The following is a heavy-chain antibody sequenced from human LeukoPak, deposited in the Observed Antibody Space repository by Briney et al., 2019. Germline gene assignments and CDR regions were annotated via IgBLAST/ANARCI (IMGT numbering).Heavy chain of an antibody. D-gene: IGHD3-10*01. CDR3: ASTPRGSGSYYNVFWFDP. CDR2: INPNSGGT. J-gene: IGHJ5*02. CDR1: GYTFTGYY. V-gene: IGHV1-2*02. Sequence: ASVKVSCKASGYTFTGYYMHWVRQAPGQGLEWMGWINPNSGGTNYAQKFQGRVTMTRDTSISTAYMELSRLRSDDTAVYYCASTPRGSGSYYNVFWFDPWGQGTLVTVSS.